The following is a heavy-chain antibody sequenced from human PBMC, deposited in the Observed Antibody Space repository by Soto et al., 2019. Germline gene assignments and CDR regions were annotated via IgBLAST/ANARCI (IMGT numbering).Heavy chain of an antibody. Sequence: GGSLRLSCAASGFTFSSYWMHWVRQAPGKGLVWVSRINSDGSSTSYADSVKGRFTISRDNAKNTLYLQMNSLRAEDTAVYYCARVNPAYCSSTSCYGYFDYWGQGTLVTVSS. J-gene: IGHJ4*02. D-gene: IGHD2-2*01. V-gene: IGHV3-74*01. CDR2: INSDGSST. CDR1: GFTFSSYW. CDR3: ARVNPAYCSSTSCYGYFDY.